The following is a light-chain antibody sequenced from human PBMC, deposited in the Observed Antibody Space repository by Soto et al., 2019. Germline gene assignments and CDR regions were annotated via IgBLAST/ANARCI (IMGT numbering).Light chain of an antibody. CDR3: QAWDTSTDPVV. J-gene: IGLJ2*01. CDR2: DDS. Sequence: SSELTQPPSVSVAPGQTATLTCGGSNIGGKSVHWYQQKPGQAPVLVVYDDSDRPSGIPERFSGSNSGDTATLTINRAEAGDEADYYCQAWDTSTDPVVLGGGTKLTVL. CDR1: NIGGKS. V-gene: IGLV3-21*02.